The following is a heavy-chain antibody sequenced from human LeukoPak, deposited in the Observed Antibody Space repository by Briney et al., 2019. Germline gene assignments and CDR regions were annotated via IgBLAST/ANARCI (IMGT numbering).Heavy chain of an antibody. J-gene: IGHJ4*02. CDR2: IYTSGST. CDR1: GGSISSYY. CDR3: ARVMSGATAYYFDY. Sequence: PSETLSLTCTVSGGSISSYYWSWIRQPAGKGLEWIGRIYTSGSTNYNPSLKSRVTMSVDTSKNQFSLKLSSVTAADTAVYYCARVMSGATAYYFDYWGQGTLVTVSS. D-gene: IGHD1-26*01. V-gene: IGHV4-4*07.